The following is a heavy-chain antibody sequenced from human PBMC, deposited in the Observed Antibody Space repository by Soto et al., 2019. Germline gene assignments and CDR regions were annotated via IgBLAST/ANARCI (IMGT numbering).Heavy chain of an antibody. CDR3: AKEEKSAS. Sequence: GGSLRLSFAASGFILSDYVMSWVRQAPGTGLEWVSAISGSGDSTYYADSVKGRFTISRDNSKDTVYLQMNSLRAEDTAVYYCAKEEKSASWGQGTLVPVSS. J-gene: IGHJ5*02. V-gene: IGHV3-23*01. CDR2: ISGSGDST. CDR1: GFILSDYV.